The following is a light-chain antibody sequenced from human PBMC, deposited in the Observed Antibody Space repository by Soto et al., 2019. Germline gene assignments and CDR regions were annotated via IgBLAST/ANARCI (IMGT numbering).Light chain of an antibody. CDR2: AAS. CDR3: QQYDSYSWT. J-gene: IGKJ1*01. CDR1: QSISSY. Sequence: DIQMTQSPSSLSASVGYRVTTTCRASQSISSYLNWYQQKPGKAPKLLIYAASSLQSGVPSRFSGSGSGTDFTLTISSLQPEDFATYYCQQYDSYSWTFGQGTKGDIK. V-gene: IGKV1-39*01.